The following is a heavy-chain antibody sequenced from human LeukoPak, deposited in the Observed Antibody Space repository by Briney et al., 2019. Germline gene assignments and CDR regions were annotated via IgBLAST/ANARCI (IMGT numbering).Heavy chain of an antibody. Sequence: VASVKVSCKASGYAFTSYGISWVRQAPGHGREWMGWISAYNGNTNYAQKLQGRVTMTTDTSTSTAYMELRSLRSDDTAVYYCARSPDYYDSSGYLDYWGQGTLVTVSS. CDR3: ARSPDYYDSSGYLDY. D-gene: IGHD3-22*01. CDR1: GYAFTSYG. J-gene: IGHJ4*02. CDR2: ISAYNGNT. V-gene: IGHV1-18*01.